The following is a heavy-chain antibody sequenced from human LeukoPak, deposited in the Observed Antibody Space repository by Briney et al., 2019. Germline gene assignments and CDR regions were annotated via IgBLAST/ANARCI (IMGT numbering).Heavy chain of an antibody. CDR1: GGSISSGGYY. V-gene: IGHV4-39*07. Sequence: SETLSLTCTVSGGSISSGGYYWGWIRQPPGKGLEWIGSIYYSGSTYYNPSLKSRVTISVDTSKNQFSLKLSSVTAADTAVYYCARAQGVRRQANWFDPWGQGTLVTVSS. D-gene: IGHD1-1*01. CDR2: IYYSGST. CDR3: ARAQGVRRQANWFDP. J-gene: IGHJ5*02.